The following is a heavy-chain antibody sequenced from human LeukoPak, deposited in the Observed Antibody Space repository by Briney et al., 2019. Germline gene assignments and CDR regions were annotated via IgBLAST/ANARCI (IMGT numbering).Heavy chain of an antibody. D-gene: IGHD6-13*01. V-gene: IGHV3-33*01. Sequence: GKSLRLSCAASGFTFRSYGMHWVRQAPGKGLEWVAVIWYDGSNKYYADSVKGRFTISRDNSENTLYLQMNSLRAEDTALYYCASDGIAEARGIGYFDYWGQGTLVTVSS. CDR1: GFTFRSYG. J-gene: IGHJ4*02. CDR2: IWYDGSNK. CDR3: ASDGIAEARGIGYFDY.